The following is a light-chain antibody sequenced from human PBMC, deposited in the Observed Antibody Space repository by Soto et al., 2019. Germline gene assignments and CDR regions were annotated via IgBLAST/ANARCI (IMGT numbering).Light chain of an antibody. CDR2: DAS. CDR1: QSVSSY. J-gene: IGKJ4*01. V-gene: IGKV3-11*01. Sequence: ETVLTQSPATLSLSPGERATLSCRASQSVSSYLAWYQQKPGQAPRLLIYDASNRATGIPARFSGSGSGTDFTLTNSSLEPADFAVYYCQQRSNWPLTFGGGTKVDIK. CDR3: QQRSNWPLT.